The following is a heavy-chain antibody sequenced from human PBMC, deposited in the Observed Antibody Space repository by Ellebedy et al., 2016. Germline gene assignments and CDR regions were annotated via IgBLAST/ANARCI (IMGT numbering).Heavy chain of an antibody. J-gene: IGHJ3*02. CDR1: GFTFSSYW. CDR3: ARDHVLTGDFIAFDI. V-gene: IGHV3-7*01. CDR2: IKQDGSEK. Sequence: GESLKISCAASGFTFSSYWMSWVRQAPGKGLEWVANIKQDGSEKYYVDSVKGRFTISRDNAKNSLYLQMNSLRAEDTAVYYCARDHVLTGDFIAFDIWGQGTMVTVSS. D-gene: IGHD7-27*01.